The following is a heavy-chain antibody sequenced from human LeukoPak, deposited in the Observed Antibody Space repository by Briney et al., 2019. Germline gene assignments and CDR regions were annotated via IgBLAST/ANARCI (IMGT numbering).Heavy chain of an antibody. D-gene: IGHD6-19*01. Sequence: SETLSLACAVYGGSFSGYYWSWIRQPPGKGLEWIGEINHSGSTNYNPSLKSRVTISVDTSKNQFSLKLSSVTAADTAVYYCARDPAEDEAVAGTVSRYYFGYWGQGTLVTVSS. CDR3: ARDPAEDEAVAGTVSRYYFGY. V-gene: IGHV4-34*01. CDR2: INHSGST. CDR1: GGSFSGYY. J-gene: IGHJ4*02.